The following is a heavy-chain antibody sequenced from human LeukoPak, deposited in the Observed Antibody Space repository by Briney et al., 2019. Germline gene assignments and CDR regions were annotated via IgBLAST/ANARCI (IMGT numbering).Heavy chain of an antibody. CDR1: GYTFTSYG. Sequence: ASVKVSCKASGYTFTSYGIIWVRQAPGQGLEWMGWISAYNGNTNYAQKLQGRVTMTTDTSTSTAYMELRSLRSDDTAVYYCAGGTYYYDSSGYYGLNWFDPWGQGTLVTVSS. CDR2: ISAYNGNT. V-gene: IGHV1-18*01. D-gene: IGHD3-22*01. J-gene: IGHJ5*02. CDR3: AGGTYYYDSSGYYGLNWFDP.